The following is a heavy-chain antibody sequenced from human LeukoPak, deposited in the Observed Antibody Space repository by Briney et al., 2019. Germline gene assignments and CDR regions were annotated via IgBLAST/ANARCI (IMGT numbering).Heavy chain of an antibody. Sequence: RASVKVSCKASGYSFTSYGISWVRQAPGQGLEWMGWISTHNGNTNYAQKVQGRIILTTDISTTTAYMELRSLRSDDTAVYYCARNDLEDYMDVWGKGTTVTVSS. V-gene: IGHV1-18*01. D-gene: IGHD3-3*01. CDR1: GYSFTSYG. CDR3: ARNDLEDYMDV. CDR2: ISTHNGNT. J-gene: IGHJ6*03.